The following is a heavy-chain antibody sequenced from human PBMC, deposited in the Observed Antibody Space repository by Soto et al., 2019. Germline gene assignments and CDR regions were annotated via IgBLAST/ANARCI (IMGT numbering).Heavy chain of an antibody. Sequence: PGESRKISCKGSGYSFTSYWIGWVRQMPGKGLEWMGINHPCYYDTRYSPPFQGQVTTSADKTISPAYLQWSSLKASDTAMYYCAREVIPIAAAGTEWFDPWGQGTLVTVSS. J-gene: IGHJ5*02. CDR2: NHPCYYDT. CDR3: AREVIPIAAAGTEWFDP. V-gene: IGHV5-51*01. CDR1: GYSFTSYW. D-gene: IGHD6-13*01.